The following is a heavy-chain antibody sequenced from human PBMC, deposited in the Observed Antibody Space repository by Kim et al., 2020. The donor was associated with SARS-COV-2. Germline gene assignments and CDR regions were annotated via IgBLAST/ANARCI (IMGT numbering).Heavy chain of an antibody. CDR3: ARHDYGDYGGAFDI. V-gene: IGHV5-51*01. J-gene: IGHJ3*02. D-gene: IGHD4-17*01. Sequence: YSPSFQGQVTISADKSISTAYLQWSSLKASDTAMYYCARHDYGDYGGAFDIWGQGTMVTVSS.